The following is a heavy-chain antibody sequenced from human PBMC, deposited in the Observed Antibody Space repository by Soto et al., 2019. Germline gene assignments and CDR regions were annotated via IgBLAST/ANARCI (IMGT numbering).Heavy chain of an antibody. D-gene: IGHD2-21*02. J-gene: IGHJ6*02. CDR3: ARDIVVVTASGGAYYYYGMDV. CDR1: GGTFSSYA. V-gene: IGHV1-69*13. CDR2: IIPIFGTA. Sequence: SVKVSCKASGGTFSSYAISWVRQAPGQGLEWMGGIIPIFGTANYAQKFQGRVTITADESTSTAYMELSSLRSEDTAVYYCARDIVVVTASGGAYYYYGMDVWGQGTTVTVSS.